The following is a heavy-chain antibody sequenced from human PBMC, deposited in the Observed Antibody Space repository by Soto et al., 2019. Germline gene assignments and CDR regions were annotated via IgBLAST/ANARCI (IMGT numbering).Heavy chain of an antibody. CDR3: ARLTQQLVYDAFDI. J-gene: IGHJ3*02. CDR2: IYPGDSDT. D-gene: IGHD6-6*01. Sequence: GESLKISCKGSGYSFTSDWIGWVGQMPGKGLEWMGIIYPGDSDTRYSPSFQGQVTISADKSISTAYLQWSSLKASDTAMYYCARLTQQLVYDAFDIWGQGTMVTVSS. V-gene: IGHV5-51*01. CDR1: GYSFTSDW.